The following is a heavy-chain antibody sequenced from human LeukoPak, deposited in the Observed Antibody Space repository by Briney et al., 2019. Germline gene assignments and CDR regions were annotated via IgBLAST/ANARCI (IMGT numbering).Heavy chain of an antibody. CDR1: GFAFSSQA. CDR3: AKDARRTSGWYFFDN. Sequence: GGSLRLSCAASGFAFSSQAMGWVRQAPGKGLEWVLVISDSGGITYYAGPVKGRFTISRDNSKKTLFLQMNSLRAEHTAVYFCAKDARRTSGWYFFDNWGQGTLVPVSS. D-gene: IGHD6-19*01. V-gene: IGHV3-23*01. CDR2: ISDSGGIT. J-gene: IGHJ4*02.